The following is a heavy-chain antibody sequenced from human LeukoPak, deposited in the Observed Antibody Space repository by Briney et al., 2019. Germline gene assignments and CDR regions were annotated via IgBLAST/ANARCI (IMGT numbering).Heavy chain of an antibody. CDR2: FDPEDGET. CDR1: GYTLTELS. Sequence: ASVTVSCKVSGYTLTELSMHWVRQAPGKGLEGMGGFDPEDGETIYAQKFQGRVTMTEDTSTDTAYMELSSLRYEDTAVYYCATRAYYYDSSGYYRRYFDYWGQGTLVSVSS. CDR3: ATRAYYYDSSGYYRRYFDY. V-gene: IGHV1-24*01. J-gene: IGHJ4*02. D-gene: IGHD3-22*01.